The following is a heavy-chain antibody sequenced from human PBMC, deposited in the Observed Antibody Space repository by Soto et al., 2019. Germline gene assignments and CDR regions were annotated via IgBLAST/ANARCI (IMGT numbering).Heavy chain of an antibody. CDR2: IYYSGST. Sequence: QLQLQESGPGLVKPSETLSLTCTVSGGSISSSSYYWGWIRQPPGKGLEWIGSIYYSGSTYYNPSLKSRVTISVDTSKNQFSLKLSSVTAADTAVYYCARTGSSGKVRGYNWFDPWGQGTLVTVSS. CDR1: GGSISSSSYY. D-gene: IGHD3-10*01. V-gene: IGHV4-39*01. J-gene: IGHJ5*02. CDR3: ARTGSSGKVRGYNWFDP.